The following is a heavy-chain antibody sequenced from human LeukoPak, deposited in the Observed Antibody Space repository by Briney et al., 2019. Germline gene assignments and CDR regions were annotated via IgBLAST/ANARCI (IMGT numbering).Heavy chain of an antibody. CDR2: ISSSSTYI. CDR3: ATGKHYYDSSGYYFYYFDY. D-gene: IGHD3-22*01. Sequence: PGGSLRLSCAASGFTFSSYNMNWVRQAPGKGLEWVSSISSSSTYIFYADSVKGRFTISRDNPKKSLYLQMNSLRAEDTAVYYCATGKHYYDSSGYYFYYFDYWGQGTLVTVSS. J-gene: IGHJ4*02. V-gene: IGHV3-21*01. CDR1: GFTFSSYN.